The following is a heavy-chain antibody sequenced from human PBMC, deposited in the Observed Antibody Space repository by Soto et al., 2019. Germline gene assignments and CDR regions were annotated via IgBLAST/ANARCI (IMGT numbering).Heavy chain of an antibody. Sequence: QVQLVQSGAEVKKPGSSVKFSCKASGGTFSSYTIRWVRQAPGQGLEWMGGIIPMFGTTNYAQKFQGRVTITADESTSTACMELFSLRSEDTAVYYCARGDDILTGSNWFDPWGQGTLLTVSS. V-gene: IGHV1-69*01. D-gene: IGHD3-9*01. CDR3: ARGDDILTGSNWFDP. CDR1: GGTFSSYT. CDR2: IIPMFGTT. J-gene: IGHJ5*02.